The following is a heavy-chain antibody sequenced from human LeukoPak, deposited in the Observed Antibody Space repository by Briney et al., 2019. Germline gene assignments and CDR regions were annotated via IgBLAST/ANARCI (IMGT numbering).Heavy chain of an antibody. D-gene: IGHD2-2*01. CDR1: GDSISSSNCY. V-gene: IGHV4-39*01. CDR2: IYFSGGT. Sequence: SETLSLTCTVSGDSISSSNCYWGWIRQPPGKGLEWIGSIYFSGGTYYNASLKSRVTISVDTSKNQFSLKLSSVTAADTAAYYCARAYIVVVPSPTWFDPWGQGTLVTVSS. J-gene: IGHJ5*02. CDR3: ARAYIVVVPSPTWFDP.